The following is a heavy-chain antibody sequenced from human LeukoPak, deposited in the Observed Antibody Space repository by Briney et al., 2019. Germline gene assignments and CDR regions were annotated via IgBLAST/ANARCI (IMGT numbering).Heavy chain of an antibody. CDR2: IYYSGST. D-gene: IGHD7-27*01. V-gene: IGHV4-31*03. J-gene: IGHJ4*02. Sequence: SETLSLTCTVSGGSISSGGYYWSWIRQHPGKGLEWIGYIYYSGSTYYNPSLKGRVTISVDTSKNQFSLKLSSVTAADTAVYYCATRWAFNWAFDYWGQGTLVTVSS. CDR3: ATRWAFNWAFDY. CDR1: GGSISSGGYY.